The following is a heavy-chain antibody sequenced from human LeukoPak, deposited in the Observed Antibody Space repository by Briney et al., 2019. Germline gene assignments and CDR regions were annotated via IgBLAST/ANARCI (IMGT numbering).Heavy chain of an antibody. J-gene: IGHJ5*02. D-gene: IGHD3-10*01. V-gene: IGHV3-48*04. CDR1: GFTFSSYS. CDR3: ARDRGDYYGSGSYDVWFDP. Sequence: GGSLRLSCAASGFTFSSYSMNWVRQAPGKGLEWVSYISSSSSTIYYADSVKGRFTISRDNAKNSLYLQMNSLRAEDTAVYYCARDRGDYYGSGSYDVWFDPWGQGTLVTVSS. CDR2: ISSSSSTI.